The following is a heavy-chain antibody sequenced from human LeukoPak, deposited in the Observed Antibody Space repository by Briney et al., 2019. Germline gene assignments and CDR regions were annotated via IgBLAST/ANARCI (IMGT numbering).Heavy chain of an antibody. D-gene: IGHD6-13*01. J-gene: IGHJ4*02. CDR3: ARRSSSWPVPYYFDY. V-gene: IGHV4-59*08. CDR2: IYYSGST. Sequence: PSETLSLTCTVCGGSISSYYWSWIRQPPGKGLEWTGYIYYSGSTNYNPSLKSRVTISVDTSKNQFSLKLSSVTAADTAVYYCARRSSSWPVPYYFDYWGQGTLVTVSS. CDR1: GGSISSYY.